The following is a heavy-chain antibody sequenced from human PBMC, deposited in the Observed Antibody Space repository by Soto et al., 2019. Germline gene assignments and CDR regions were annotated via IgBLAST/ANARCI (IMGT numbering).Heavy chain of an antibody. CDR1: GFTFSSYS. CDR2: ISSSSSYI. CDR3: ARGQTMVRGVIIR. J-gene: IGHJ4*02. D-gene: IGHD3-10*01. Sequence: EVQLVESGGGLVKPGGSLRLSCAASGFTFSSYSMNWVRQAPGKGLEWVSSISSSSSYIYYADSVKGRFTISRDNAKNSLYLQMNSLRAEDMAVYYCARGQTMVRGVIIRWGQGPLVTVSS. V-gene: IGHV3-21*01.